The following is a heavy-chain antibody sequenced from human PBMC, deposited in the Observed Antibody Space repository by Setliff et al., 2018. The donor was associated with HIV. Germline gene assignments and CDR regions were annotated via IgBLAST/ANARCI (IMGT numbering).Heavy chain of an antibody. Sequence: PGGSLRLSCAASGFTVSTYYMSWVRQAPGKGLEWVSTIYSDTTYYPDSVKGRFTVSRDDSRNMLFLQMNNLGVEDTAIYYCAKPTSGYYPRPFDLWGQGTMVTVSS. J-gene: IGHJ4*02. D-gene: IGHD3-22*01. V-gene: IGHV3-53*01. CDR3: AKPTSGYYPRPFDL. CDR2: IYSDTT. CDR1: GFTVSTYY.